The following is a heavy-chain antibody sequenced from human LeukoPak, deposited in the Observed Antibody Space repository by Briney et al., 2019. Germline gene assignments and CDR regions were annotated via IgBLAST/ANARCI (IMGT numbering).Heavy chain of an antibody. CDR2: ISAYNGNT. J-gene: IGHJ5*02. D-gene: IGHD2-2*01. CDR3: ARDWSYCSSTSCRNLNWFDP. V-gene: IGHV1-18*01. CDR1: GFTFTSYG. Sequence: ASVKVSCKASGFTFTSYGISWVRQAPGPGLEWMGWISAYNGNTNYAQKLQGRVTMTTDTSTSTAYMELRSLRSDDTAVYYCARDWSYCSSTSCRNLNWFDPWGQGTLVTVSS.